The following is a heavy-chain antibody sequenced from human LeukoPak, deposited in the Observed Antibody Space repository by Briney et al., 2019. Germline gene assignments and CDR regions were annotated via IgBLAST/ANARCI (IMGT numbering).Heavy chain of an antibody. V-gene: IGHV3-7*01. CDR1: GFTFSSYW. CDR3: ARDCSRTSCYGFDY. D-gene: IGHD2-2*01. Sequence: GVSLRLSCAASGFTFSSYWMSWVRQAPGKGLEWVANIEQDGSEKYYVDSVKGRFTISRDNAKNSLYLQMNSLRAEDTAVYYCARDCSRTSCYGFDYWGQGTLVTVSS. CDR2: IEQDGSEK. J-gene: IGHJ4*02.